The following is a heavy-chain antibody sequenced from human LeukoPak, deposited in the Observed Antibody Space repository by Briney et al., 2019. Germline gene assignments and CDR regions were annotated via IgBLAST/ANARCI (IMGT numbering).Heavy chain of an antibody. CDR3: ARVATITHPCYYFYMDV. Sequence: SETLSLTCTVSGDSISSYYWSWIRQPPGKGLEWIGYIYTSGSTNYNPSLKSRVIISVDTSKNQFSLKLSSVTAADTAVYYCARVATITHPCYYFYMDVWGKGTTVTVSS. V-gene: IGHV4-4*09. J-gene: IGHJ6*03. CDR2: IYTSGST. D-gene: IGHD5-12*01. CDR1: GDSISSYY.